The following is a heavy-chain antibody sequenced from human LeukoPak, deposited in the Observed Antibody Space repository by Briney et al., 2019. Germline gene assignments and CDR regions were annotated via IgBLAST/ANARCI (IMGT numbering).Heavy chain of an antibody. CDR3: ARGNWNDDPFDY. CDR2: IYYSGST. V-gene: IGHV4-59*01. J-gene: IGHJ4*02. D-gene: IGHD1-20*01. Sequence: SETLSLTCAVSGGSFSGYYWTWIRQPPGKGLEWIGYIYYSGSTNYNPSLKSRVTISVDTSKNQFSLKLSSVTAADTAVYYCARGNWNDDPFDYWGQGTLVTVSS. CDR1: GGSFSGYY.